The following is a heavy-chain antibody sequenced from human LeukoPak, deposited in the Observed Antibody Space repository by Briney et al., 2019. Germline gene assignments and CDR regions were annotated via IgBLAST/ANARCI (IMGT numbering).Heavy chain of an antibody. CDR3: AREITMVRGVIMVPPDV. CDR1: GFTFSSYA. CDR2: ISYDGSNK. J-gene: IGHJ6*02. Sequence: PGGSPRLSCAASGFTFSSYAMHWVRQAPGKGLEWVAVISYDGSNKYYADSVKGRFTISRDNSKNTLYLQMNSLRAEDTAVYYCAREITMVRGVIMVPPDVWGQGTTVTVSS. D-gene: IGHD3-10*01. V-gene: IGHV3-30-3*01.